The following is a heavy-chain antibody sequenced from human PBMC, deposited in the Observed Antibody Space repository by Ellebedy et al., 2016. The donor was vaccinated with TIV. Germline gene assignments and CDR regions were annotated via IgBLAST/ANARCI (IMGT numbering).Heavy chain of an antibody. J-gene: IGHJ6*02. Sequence: GESLKISXAASGLTCRRFWMSWVRQAPGRGLGWVANINEDGSEKNFVDSVKGRFTLSRDNAKDSLVLQMNALRVDDSAVYYCARGRGLGHWGRGTTVIVS. CDR2: INEDGSEK. V-gene: IGHV3-7*03. CDR1: GLTCRRFW. D-gene: IGHD7-27*01. CDR3: ARGRGLGH.